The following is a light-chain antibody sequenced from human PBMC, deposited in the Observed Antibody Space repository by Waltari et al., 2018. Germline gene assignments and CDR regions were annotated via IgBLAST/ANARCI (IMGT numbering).Light chain of an antibody. CDR1: QDIGRW. J-gene: IGKJ2*01. CDR2: AAS. CDR3: QQTNTFPLT. Sequence: DIQMIQSPSSVSASLGDRVTITCRASQDIGRWLAWYQHKPGRAPNLLIFAASNLQNGVPSRFSGSGSGTHFTLTINSLQPEDFATYYCQQTNTFPLTFGQGTKLEIK. V-gene: IGKV1-12*01.